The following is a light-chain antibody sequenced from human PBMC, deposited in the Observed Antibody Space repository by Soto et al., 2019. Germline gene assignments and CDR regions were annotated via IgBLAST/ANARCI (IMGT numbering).Light chain of an antibody. CDR2: GAS. Sequence: EIVMTQSPATLSVSPGERATLSCRASQSVSSDLAWYQQKPGQAPRLLIFGASTRATGIPARFSGSGSGPEFPLTISSLQSEDFAVYYCQQYSTWPPALTFGGGTKVEIK. CDR1: QSVSSD. CDR3: QQYSTWPPALT. J-gene: IGKJ4*01. V-gene: IGKV3-15*01.